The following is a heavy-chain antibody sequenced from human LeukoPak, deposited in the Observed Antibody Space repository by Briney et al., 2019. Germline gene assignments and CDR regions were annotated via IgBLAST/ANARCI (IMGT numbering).Heavy chain of an antibody. CDR2: INHSGSA. CDR3: ARGTGYCSGGSCYYYYGMDV. CDR1: GGSFSGYY. Sequence: ETLSLTCAVYGGSFSGYYWSWIRQPPGKGLEWIGEINHSGSANYNPSLKSRVTISVDTSKNQFSLKLSSVTAADTAVYYCARGTGYCSGGSCYYYYGMDVWGQGTTVTVSS. J-gene: IGHJ6*02. D-gene: IGHD2-15*01. V-gene: IGHV4-34*01.